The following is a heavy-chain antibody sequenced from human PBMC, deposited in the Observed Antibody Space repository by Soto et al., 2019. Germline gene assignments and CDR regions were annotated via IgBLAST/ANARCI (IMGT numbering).Heavy chain of an antibody. J-gene: IGHJ5*02. CDR2: IFYAGNT. CDR3: ARQAAAPGIDLWLDT. CDR1: GGSISSSRSY. D-gene: IGHD6-13*01. Sequence: SDTLSLTCNVSGGSISSSRSYWAWFRQPPGKELEWIANIFYAGNTYYNPSHKSRDTVPVDTSKNQFSQKLDSVTAAVMAVYYCARQAAAPGIDLWLDTWGQGTLVTVSS. V-gene: IGHV4-39*01.